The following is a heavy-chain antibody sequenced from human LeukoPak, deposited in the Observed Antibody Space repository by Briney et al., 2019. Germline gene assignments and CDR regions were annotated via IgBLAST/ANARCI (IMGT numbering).Heavy chain of an antibody. CDR1: GYRFTTYW. V-gene: IGHV5-51*01. Sequence: GESFKISCKGSGYRFTTYWIGWVRQMPGKGLEWMGIIYPSDSETKYSPSFQGQVTISADKSINTAYLQWSSLKASDTAMYYCARHYSAVAAFDSWGQGTLVTVSS. CDR3: ARHYSAVAAFDS. J-gene: IGHJ4*02. CDR2: IYPSDSET. D-gene: IGHD6-19*01.